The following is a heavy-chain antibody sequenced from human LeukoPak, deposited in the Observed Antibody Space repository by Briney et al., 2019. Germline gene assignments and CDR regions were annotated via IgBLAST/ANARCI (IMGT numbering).Heavy chain of an antibody. D-gene: IGHD3-3*01. CDR1: GFTFSSYT. Sequence: GGSLRLSCAASGFTFSSYTIHWVRQAPGKGLEWVALILYDGSNEYYADSVKGRFTISRDNSKSTVYLEINSLRSEDTAIYYCARGFNDFWSGSQLEYWGQGTLVTVSS. V-gene: IGHV3-30-3*01. CDR3: ARGFNDFWSGSQLEY. J-gene: IGHJ4*02. CDR2: ILYDGSNE.